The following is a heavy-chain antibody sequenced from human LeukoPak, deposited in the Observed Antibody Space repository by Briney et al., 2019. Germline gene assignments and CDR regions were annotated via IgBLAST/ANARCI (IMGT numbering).Heavy chain of an antibody. J-gene: IGHJ5*02. D-gene: IGHD6-13*01. CDR3: ARQGSSSSWYNWFDP. CDR2: IYYSGST. CDR1: GGSFSGYY. Sequence: SETLSLTCAVYGGSFSGYYWSWIRQPPGKGLEWIGYIYYSGSTNCNPSLKSRVTISVDTSKNQFSLKLSSVTAADTAVYYCARQGSSSSWYNWFDPWGQGTLVTVSS. V-gene: IGHV4-59*01.